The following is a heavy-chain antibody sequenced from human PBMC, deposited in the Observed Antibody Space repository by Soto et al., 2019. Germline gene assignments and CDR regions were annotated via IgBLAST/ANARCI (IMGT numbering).Heavy chain of an antibody. CDR2: ITSSSSYT. CDR1: GFTFSAYY. CDR3: ARGSRDYGDYVGAFDI. J-gene: IGHJ3*02. D-gene: IGHD4-17*01. V-gene: IGHV3-11*06. Sequence: QVQLVESGGGLVKPGGSLRLSCAASGFTFSAYYMSWIRQAPGKGLEWVSYITSSSSYTNYADSVKGRFTISRDNAKNSLYLQMNSLRAEDTAVYYCARGSRDYGDYVGAFDIWGQGTMVTVSS.